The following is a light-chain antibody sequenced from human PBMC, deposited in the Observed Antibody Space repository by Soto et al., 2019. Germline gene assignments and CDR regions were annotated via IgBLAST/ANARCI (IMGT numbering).Light chain of an antibody. CDR3: SSYAGSNNYVV. V-gene: IGLV2-8*01. CDR1: SSDVGGYNY. Sequence: ALTQPPSASGSPGQSVTISCTGTSSDVGGYNYVSWYQQHPGKAPKLMIYEVSKRPSGVPDRFSGSKSGNTASLTVSGLQAEDEADYYCSSYAGSNNYVVFGGGTKLTVL. CDR2: EVS. J-gene: IGLJ2*01.